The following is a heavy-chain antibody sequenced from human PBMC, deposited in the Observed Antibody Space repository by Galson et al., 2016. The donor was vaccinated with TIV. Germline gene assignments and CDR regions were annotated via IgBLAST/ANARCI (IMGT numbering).Heavy chain of an antibody. CDR2: IISIFKIA. V-gene: IGHV1-69*05. D-gene: IGHD2-15*01. CDR1: GDIFSSYS. J-gene: IGHJ6*02. CDR3: ARALDYFRSGAYSYRSEFHYYPVDV. Sequence: SVKVSCKASGDIFSSYSVNWVRQAPGQGPEWIGGIISIFKIANYAQKFQGRVSITMDESTGTGYMELTSLKSEDTALYFCARALDYFRSGAYSYRSEFHYYPVDVWGQGTTVTVSS.